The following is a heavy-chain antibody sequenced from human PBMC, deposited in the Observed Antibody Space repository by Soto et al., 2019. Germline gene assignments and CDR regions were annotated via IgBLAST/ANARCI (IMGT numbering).Heavy chain of an antibody. V-gene: IGHV5-10-1*01. J-gene: IGHJ5*02. CDR1: GYSFTSYW. D-gene: IGHD2-2*01. Sequence: ESLKISCKGSGYSFTSYWISWVRQMPGKGLEWMGRIDPSDSYTNYSPSFQGHVTISADKSISTAYLQWSSLKASDTAMYYCARHPGADIVVVPAARGFDPWGQGTLVTVSS. CDR2: IDPSDSYT. CDR3: ARHPGADIVVVPAARGFDP.